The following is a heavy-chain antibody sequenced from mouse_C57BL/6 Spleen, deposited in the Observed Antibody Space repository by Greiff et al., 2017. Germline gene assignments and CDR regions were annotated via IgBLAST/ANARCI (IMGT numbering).Heavy chain of an antibody. CDR2: ISSGGSYT. CDR1: GFTFSSYG. V-gene: IGHV5-6*01. J-gene: IGHJ3*01. CDR3: ARHDYGSSYGVAWFAY. D-gene: IGHD1-1*01. Sequence: EVKLMESGGDLVKPGGSLKLSCAASGFTFSSYGMSWVRQTPDKRLEWVATISSGGSYTYYPDSVKGRFTISRDNAKNTLYLQMSSLKSEDTAMYYCARHDYGSSYGVAWFAYWGQGTLVTVSA.